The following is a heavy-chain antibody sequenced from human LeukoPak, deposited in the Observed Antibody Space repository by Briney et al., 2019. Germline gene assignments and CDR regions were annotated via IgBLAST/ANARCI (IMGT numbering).Heavy chain of an antibody. CDR3: AKDHYSGSGSYYRAFDF. J-gene: IGHJ3*01. Sequence: GGSLRLSCEASGFTFSNYAMSWVRQAPGKGLEWVSLISGSGGSTYYADSVKGRFTISRDNSMDTLYLQMNSLGAEDTAVYYCAKDHYSGSGSYYRAFDFWGQGTMVTVSS. CDR1: GFTFSNYA. CDR2: ISGSGGST. D-gene: IGHD3-10*01. V-gene: IGHV3-23*01.